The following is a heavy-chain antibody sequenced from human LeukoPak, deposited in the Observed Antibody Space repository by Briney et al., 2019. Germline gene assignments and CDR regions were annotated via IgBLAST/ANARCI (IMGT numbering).Heavy chain of an antibody. D-gene: IGHD4-17*01. J-gene: IGHJ6*02. Sequence: GGSLRLSCAAPGFTVSSNYMSWVRQAPGKGLEWVSVIYSGGSTYYADSVKGRFTISRDNSKNTLYLQMNSLRAEDTAVYYCARDTVTSTTYYYYGMDVWGQGTTVTVSS. CDR2: IYSGGST. V-gene: IGHV3-66*01. CDR3: ARDTVTSTTYYYYGMDV. CDR1: GFTVSSNY.